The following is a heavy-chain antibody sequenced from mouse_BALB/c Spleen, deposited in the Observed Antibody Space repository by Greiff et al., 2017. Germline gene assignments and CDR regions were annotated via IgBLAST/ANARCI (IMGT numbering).Heavy chain of an antibody. CDR1: GFTFSSFG. J-gene: IGHJ3*01. Sequence: EVHLVESGGGLVQPGGSRKLSCAASGFTFSSFGMHWVRQAPEKGLEWVAYISSGSSTIYYADTVKGRFTISRDNPKNTLFLQMTSLRSEDTAMYYCARSAWDFAYWGQGTLVTVSA. V-gene: IGHV5-17*02. D-gene: IGHD4-1*01. CDR3: ARSAWDFAY. CDR2: ISSGSSTI.